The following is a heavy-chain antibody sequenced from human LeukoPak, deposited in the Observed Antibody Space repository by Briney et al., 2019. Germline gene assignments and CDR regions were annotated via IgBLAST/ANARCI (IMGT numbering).Heavy chain of an antibody. CDR3: ARVDPDSSSTLEVFDY. V-gene: IGHV4-4*07. J-gene: IGHJ4*02. CDR1: GGSISSYY. D-gene: IGHD6-6*01. CDR2: IYTSGST. Sequence: SETLSLTCTVSGGSISSYYWSWIRQPAGKGLEWIGRIYTSGSTNYNPSLKSRVTMSVDTSKNQFSLKLSSVTAADTAVYYCARVDPDSSSTLEVFDYWGQGTLVTVSS.